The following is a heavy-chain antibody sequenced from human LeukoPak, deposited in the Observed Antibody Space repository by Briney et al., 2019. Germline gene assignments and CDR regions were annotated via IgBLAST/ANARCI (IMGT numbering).Heavy chain of an antibody. J-gene: IGHJ3*02. CDR1: GGSISSGDYY. CDR3: ATYRTAMVTNSYAFDI. V-gene: IGHV4-30-4*08. Sequence: SQTLSLTCTVSGGSISSGDYYWSWIRQPPEKGVEWIGYIYYSGSTYYNPSLKSRVTISVDTSKNQFSLKLSSVTAADTAVYYCATYRTAMVTNSYAFDIWGQGTMVTVSS. D-gene: IGHD5-18*01. CDR2: IYYSGST.